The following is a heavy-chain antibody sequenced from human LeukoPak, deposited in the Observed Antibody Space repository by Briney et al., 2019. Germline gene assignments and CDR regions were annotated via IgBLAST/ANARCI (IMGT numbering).Heavy chain of an antibody. CDR2: ISGSGGST. D-gene: IGHD2-2*01. V-gene: IGHV3-23*01. J-gene: IGHJ5*02. CDR3: AKDPVDLGYCSSTSCHNWFAP. Sequence: SXRXACAXXGFTXSXXGMRWVRQARGXGLXXGSAISGSGGSTYYADSVKGRFTISRDNSKNTVYLEMNSLRAEETGVYYCAKDPVDLGYCSSTSCHNWFAPWGQGTLVTVSS. CDR1: GFTXSXXG.